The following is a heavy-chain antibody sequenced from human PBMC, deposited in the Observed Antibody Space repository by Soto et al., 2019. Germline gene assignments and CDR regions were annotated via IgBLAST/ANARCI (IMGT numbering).Heavy chain of an antibody. CDR2: ISYDGGHE. D-gene: IGHD3-22*01. CDR1: GFTFSSYS. V-gene: IGHV3-30-3*01. Sequence: QVQLVESGGGVVQPGRSLRLSCAASGFTFSSYSVHWVRQAPGKGLEWVAVISYDGGHESYADSVKGRFTISRDNSKNTLFLQMNSRRAADNAGYYCARSPYDSSGYAFHFFDYWGQGTLVTVSS. J-gene: IGHJ4*02. CDR3: ARSPYDSSGYAFHFFDY.